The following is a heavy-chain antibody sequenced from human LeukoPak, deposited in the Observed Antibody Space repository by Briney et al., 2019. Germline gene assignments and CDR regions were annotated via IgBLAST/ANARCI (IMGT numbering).Heavy chain of an antibody. V-gene: IGHV4-38-2*02. Sequence: SETLSLTCTVSGYSISSGYYWGWIRQPPGKGLEWIGSIYHSGSTYYNPSLKSRVTISVDTSKNQFSLKLSSVTAADTAVYYCARDLYPSGGSWSPGWFDPWGQETLVTVSS. CDR2: IYHSGST. D-gene: IGHD2-15*01. CDR3: ARDLYPSGGSWSPGWFDP. CDR1: GYSISSGYY. J-gene: IGHJ5*02.